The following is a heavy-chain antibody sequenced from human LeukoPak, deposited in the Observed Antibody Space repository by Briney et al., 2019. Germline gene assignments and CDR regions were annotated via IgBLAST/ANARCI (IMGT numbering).Heavy chain of an antibody. D-gene: IGHD6-13*01. CDR3: ARVGQQLVLSIVY. V-gene: IGHV4-34*01. CDR1: GGSFSGHY. J-gene: IGHJ4*02. Sequence: PSETLSLTCAVYGGSFSGHYWSWIRQPPGKGLEWIAEINHSGITNYNPSLKSRLTISVDTSKNQFSLRLSSVTAADTAVYYCARVGQQLVLSIVYWGQGTLVTVSS. CDR2: INHSGIT.